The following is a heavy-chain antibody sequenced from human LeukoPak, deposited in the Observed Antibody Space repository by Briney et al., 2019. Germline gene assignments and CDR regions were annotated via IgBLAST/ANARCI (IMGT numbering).Heavy chain of an antibody. Sequence: SETLSLTCAVYGGSFSGYYWSWIRQPPGKGLEWIGEINHSGSTNYNPSLKSRVTISVDTSKNQFSLKLSSVTAADTAVYYCARGRYYDSSGYFDAFGIWGQGTVVTVSS. J-gene: IGHJ3*02. CDR1: GGSFSGYY. V-gene: IGHV4-34*01. D-gene: IGHD3-22*01. CDR3: ARGRYYDSSGYFDAFGI. CDR2: INHSGST.